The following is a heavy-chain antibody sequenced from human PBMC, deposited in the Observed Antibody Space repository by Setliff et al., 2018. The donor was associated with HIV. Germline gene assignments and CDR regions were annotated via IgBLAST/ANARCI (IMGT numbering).Heavy chain of an antibody. Sequence: ASVKVSCKASGYTFTGSYVHWVRQAPGQGLGWMAWINPNSGDTNYAPMFQGRVTMTRDTSISTAYLELTRLTSDDTAVYYCARGNGRGYYYYMDVWGKGTTVTVSS. CDR1: GYTFTGSY. J-gene: IGHJ6*03. D-gene: IGHD1-1*01. CDR2: INPNSGDT. V-gene: IGHV1-2*02. CDR3: ARGNGRGYYYYMDV.